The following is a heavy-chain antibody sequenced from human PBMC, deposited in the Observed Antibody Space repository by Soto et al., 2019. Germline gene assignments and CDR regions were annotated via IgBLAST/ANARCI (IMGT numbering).Heavy chain of an antibody. Sequence: ASVKVSCKASGGTFSSYAISWVRQAPGQGLEWMGGIIPILGIANYAQKFQGRVTITADKSTSTDYMELSSLRSEDTVVYYCARDMGSSGWYPLDDWGQGTLVTVSS. CDR3: ARDMGSSGWYPLDD. CDR1: GGTFSSYA. V-gene: IGHV1-69*10. D-gene: IGHD6-19*01. CDR2: IIPILGIA. J-gene: IGHJ4*02.